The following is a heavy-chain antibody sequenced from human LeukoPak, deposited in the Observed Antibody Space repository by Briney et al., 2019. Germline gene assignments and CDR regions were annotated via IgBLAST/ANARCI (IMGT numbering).Heavy chain of an antibody. CDR1: GFTFSDYY. D-gene: IGHD4-17*01. J-gene: IGHJ4*02. CDR2: ISSSGSTI. V-gene: IGHV3-11*01. CDR3: ARDPMDYGDYDY. Sequence: KAGGSLRLSCAASGFTFSDYYMSWIRQAPGKGLEWVSFISSSGSTIYYADAVKGRFTISRDNAKNSLYLQMNSLRAEDTAVYYCARDPMDYGDYDYWGQGTLVTASS.